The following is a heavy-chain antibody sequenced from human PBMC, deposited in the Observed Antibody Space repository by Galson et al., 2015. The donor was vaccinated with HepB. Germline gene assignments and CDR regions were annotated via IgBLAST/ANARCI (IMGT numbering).Heavy chain of an antibody. V-gene: IGHV5-10-1*01. D-gene: IGHD7-27*01. Sequence: QSGAEVKKPGESLRIACKGSGYRFPNYWISWVRQMPGKGLEWMGSIDPSDSYTSYIPSFQGHVTISVDKSINTAYLQWSSLKASDTAMYYCARLLNWGDYYYGMDVWGPGTTVTVSS. CDR3: ARLLNWGDYYYGMDV. CDR1: GYRFPNYW. J-gene: IGHJ6*02. CDR2: IDPSDSYT.